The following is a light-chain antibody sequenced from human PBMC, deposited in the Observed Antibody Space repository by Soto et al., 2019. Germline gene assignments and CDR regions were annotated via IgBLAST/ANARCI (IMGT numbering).Light chain of an antibody. CDR3: SSYTSSSSEV. V-gene: IGLV2-14*01. CDR1: SSDVGGYNH. J-gene: IGLJ2*01. Sequence: QPASASGSPGQSITISCTGTSSDVGGYNHVSWYQQHPGKAPKLMIFDVSNRPSGVSNRFSGSKSGNTASLTISGLQAEDEADYYCSSYTSSSSEVFGGGTKLTVL. CDR2: DVS.